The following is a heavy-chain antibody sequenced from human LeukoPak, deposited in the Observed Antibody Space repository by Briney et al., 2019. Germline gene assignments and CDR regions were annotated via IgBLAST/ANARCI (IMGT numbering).Heavy chain of an antibody. Sequence: ASVKVSCKVSGYTLTELSMHWVRQAPGKGLEWMGGFDPEDGETIYAQKFQGRVTMTEDTSTDTAYMELSSLRSEDTAVYYCATVRLGDDLHISGSYPGWFDPWGQGTLVTVSS. CDR3: ATVRLGDDLHISGSYPGWFDP. V-gene: IGHV1-24*01. CDR2: FDPEDGET. CDR1: GYTLTELS. D-gene: IGHD1-26*01. J-gene: IGHJ5*02.